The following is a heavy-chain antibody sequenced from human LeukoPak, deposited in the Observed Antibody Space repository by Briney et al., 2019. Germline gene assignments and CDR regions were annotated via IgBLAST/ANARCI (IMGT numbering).Heavy chain of an antibody. CDR2: ISAYNGNT. CDR3: ARDSPGKEAFDI. J-gene: IGHJ3*02. V-gene: IGHV1-18*01. D-gene: IGHD3-10*01. CDR1: GYTFTSYG. Sequence: ASVKVSCKASGYTFTSYGISWVRQAPGQGLEWMGWISAYNGNTNYAQKLQGRVTMTTDTFTSTAYMELRSLRSDDTAVYYCARDSPGKEAFDIWGQGTMVTVSS.